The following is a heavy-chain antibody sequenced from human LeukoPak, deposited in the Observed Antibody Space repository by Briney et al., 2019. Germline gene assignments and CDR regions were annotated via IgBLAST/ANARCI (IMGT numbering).Heavy chain of an antibody. J-gene: IGHJ4*02. Sequence: SETLSLTCTVSGGSISSYYWSWIRQPPGKGLEWLGYIYYSGSTNYNPSLKSRVTISVDTSKNQFSLKLSSVTAADTAVYYCARMYYYDSSGYYNYFDYWGQGTLVTVSS. V-gene: IGHV4-59*01. D-gene: IGHD3-22*01. CDR2: IYYSGST. CDR3: ARMYYYDSSGYYNYFDY. CDR1: GGSISSYY.